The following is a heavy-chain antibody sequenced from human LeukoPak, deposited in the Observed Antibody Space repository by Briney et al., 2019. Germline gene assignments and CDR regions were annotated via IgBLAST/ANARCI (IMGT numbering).Heavy chain of an antibody. J-gene: IGHJ4*02. CDR1: GYTFTSYD. D-gene: IGHD1-26*01. V-gene: IGHV1-8*01. CDR3: AKHLALVGATTTYDY. CDR2: MNPNSGNT. Sequence: ASVKVSCKASGYTFTSYDINWVRQATGQGLEWMGWMNPNSGNTGYAQKFQGRVTMTRNTSISTAYMELSSLRSEDTAVYYCAKHLALVGATTTYDYWGQGTLVIVSS.